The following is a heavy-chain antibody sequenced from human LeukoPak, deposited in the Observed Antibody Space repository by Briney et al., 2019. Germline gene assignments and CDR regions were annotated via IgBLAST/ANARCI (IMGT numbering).Heavy chain of an antibody. V-gene: IGHV1-18*01. CDR1: GYTFTDYG. Sequence: GASVQVSCKASGYTFTDYGITWVRQAPGQGLEWVEWISSYNGKTNYGKNVQGRVTMTTDTSTSTAYMELRSLRSDDTAIYYCARNYDSSKDGNDYWGQGTLVTVSS. CDR2: ISSYNGKT. J-gene: IGHJ4*02. CDR3: ARNYDSSKDGNDY. D-gene: IGHD3-22*01.